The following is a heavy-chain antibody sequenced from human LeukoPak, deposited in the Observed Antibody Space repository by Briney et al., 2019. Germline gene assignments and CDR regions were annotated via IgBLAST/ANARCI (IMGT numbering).Heavy chain of an antibody. CDR3: ARHRAVAGRRPARETDAFDI. D-gene: IGHD6-19*01. CDR1: GFTFRTYG. Sequence: PGGSLRLSCAASGFTFRTYGMNWVRQAPGKGLEWISYINSNSDTVHYSNSVEGRFTISRDNAKNSLYLQMNSLRAEDTAMYYCARHRAVAGRRPARETDAFDIWGQGTMVTVSS. J-gene: IGHJ3*02. V-gene: IGHV3-48*04. CDR2: INSNSDTV.